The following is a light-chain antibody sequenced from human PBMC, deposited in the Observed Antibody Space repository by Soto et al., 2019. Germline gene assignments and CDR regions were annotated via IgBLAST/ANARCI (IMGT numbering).Light chain of an antibody. J-gene: IGLJ1*01. CDR1: SSDVGGYNY. CDR3: SSYTNSNTLV. CDR2: DVS. V-gene: IGLV2-14*01. Sequence: QSALTQPASVSGAPGQSITISCTGTSSDVGGYNYVSWYQQYPGKAPKLMIYDVSNRPSGVSNRFSGSKSGNTASLTISGLQAEDEADYYCSSYTNSNTLVFGSGTKVTVL.